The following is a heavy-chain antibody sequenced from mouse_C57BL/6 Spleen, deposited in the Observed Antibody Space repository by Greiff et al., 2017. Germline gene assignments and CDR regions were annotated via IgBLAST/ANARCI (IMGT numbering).Heavy chain of an antibody. CDR2: IYPGDGDT. CDR3: ADSAGYEFAY. J-gene: IGHJ3*01. Sequence: QVQLQQSGPELVKPGASVKISCKASGYAFSSSWMNWVKQRPGKGLEWIGRIYPGDGDTNYNGKFKGKATLTADKSSSTAYMQLSSLTSEDSAVCFCADSAGYEFAYWGQGTLVTVSA. CDR1: GYAFSSSW. D-gene: IGHD3-2*02. V-gene: IGHV1-82*01.